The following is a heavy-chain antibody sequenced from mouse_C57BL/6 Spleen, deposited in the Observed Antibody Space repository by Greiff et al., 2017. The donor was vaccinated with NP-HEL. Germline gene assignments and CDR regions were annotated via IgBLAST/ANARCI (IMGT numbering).Heavy chain of an antibody. V-gene: IGHV1-26*01. CDR2: INPNNGGT. CDR3: AILRRWYFDV. CDR1: GYTFTDYY. D-gene: IGHD2-4*01. Sequence: VQLQQSGPELVKPGASVKISCKASGYTFTDYYMNWVKQSHGKSLEWIGDINPNNGGTSYNQKFKGKATLTVDKSSSTAYMELRSLTSEDSAVYYCAILRRWYFDVWGTGTTVTVSS. J-gene: IGHJ1*03.